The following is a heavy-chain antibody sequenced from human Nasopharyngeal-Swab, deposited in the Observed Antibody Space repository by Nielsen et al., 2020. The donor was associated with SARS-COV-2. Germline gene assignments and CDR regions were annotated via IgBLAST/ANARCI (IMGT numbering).Heavy chain of an antibody. CDR3: ARDPDIYSNYLIDY. D-gene: IGHD4-11*01. V-gene: IGHV3-74*01. CDR2: ISSDGSST. J-gene: IGHJ4*02. CDR1: GFTFSSYW. Sequence: GESLKISCAASGFTFSSYWMHWVRQAPGKGLVWVSRISSDGSSTSYADSVKGRFTISRDNVKNTLYLQMNSLRAEDTAVYYCARDPDIYSNYLIDYWGQGTLVTVSS.